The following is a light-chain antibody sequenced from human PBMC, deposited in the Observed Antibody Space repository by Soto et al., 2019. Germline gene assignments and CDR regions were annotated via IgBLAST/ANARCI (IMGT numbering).Light chain of an antibody. CDR1: QSINRH. J-gene: IGKJ4*01. CDR3: QQRSNWPPVT. V-gene: IGKV3-11*01. Sequence: EIVLTQSPATLSWSPGERATLSCGASQSINRHLAWYRQKPGQAPRLLIYDASNRATGIPARFSGSGSGTDFTLTISSLEPEDFGVYYCQQRSNWPPVTFGGGTKVEIK. CDR2: DAS.